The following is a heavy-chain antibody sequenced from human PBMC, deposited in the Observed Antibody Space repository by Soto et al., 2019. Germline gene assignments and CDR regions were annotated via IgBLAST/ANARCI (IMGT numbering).Heavy chain of an antibody. V-gene: IGHV1-46*01. Sequence: GASVKVSCKASGYTFTSYYMHWVRQAPGQGLEWMGIINPSGGSTSYAQKFQGRVTMTRDTSTSTVYMELSSLRSEDTAVYYCAREVLWFGAPRYYYYGMDVWGQGTTVTVSS. CDR2: INPSGGST. J-gene: IGHJ6*02. CDR1: GYTFTSYY. CDR3: AREVLWFGAPRYYYYGMDV. D-gene: IGHD3-10*01.